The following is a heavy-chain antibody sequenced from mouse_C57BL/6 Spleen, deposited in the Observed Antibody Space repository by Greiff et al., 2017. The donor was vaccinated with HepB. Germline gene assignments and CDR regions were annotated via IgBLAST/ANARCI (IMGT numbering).Heavy chain of an antibody. J-gene: IGHJ1*03. CDR3: AQGITTVVDWYFDV. V-gene: IGHV1-53*01. D-gene: IGHD1-1*01. CDR2: INPSNGGT. CDR1: GYTFTSYW. Sequence: QVQLQQPGTELVKPGASVKLSCKASGYTFTSYWMHWVKQRPGQGLEWIGNINPSNGGTNYNEKFKSKATLTVDKSSSTAYMQLSSLTSEDSAVYYCAQGITTVVDWYFDVWGTGTTVTVSS.